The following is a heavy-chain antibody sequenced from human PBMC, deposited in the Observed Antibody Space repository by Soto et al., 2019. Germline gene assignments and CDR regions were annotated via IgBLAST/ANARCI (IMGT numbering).Heavy chain of an antibody. V-gene: IGHV1-24*01. CDR2: LDPEDGET. J-gene: IGHJ6*02. CDR1: GYTLTELS. CDR3: ATRRDGYKSYYYYGLDV. D-gene: IGHD5-12*01. Sequence: ASVKVSCKVSGYTLTELSMHWVRQAPGKGLERMGGLDPEDGETIYAQKFQGRVTMTEDTATDTAYMELSSLRSEHTAVYYCATRRDGYKSYYYYGLDVWGQGTAVTVSS.